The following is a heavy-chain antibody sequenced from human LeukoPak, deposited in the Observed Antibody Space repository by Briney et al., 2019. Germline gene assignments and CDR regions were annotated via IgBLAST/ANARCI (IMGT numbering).Heavy chain of an antibody. CDR3: ARDPLRGWVYDY. Sequence: ASVKVSCKASGYTFTGYYMHWVRQAPGQGLEWMGWINPNSGGTNYAQKFQGRVTMTRDTSITTAYMELSRLRSDDTAVYYCARDPLRGWVYDYWGQGTLVTVSS. V-gene: IGHV1-2*02. J-gene: IGHJ4*02. D-gene: IGHD6-13*01. CDR1: GYTFTGYY. CDR2: INPNSGGT.